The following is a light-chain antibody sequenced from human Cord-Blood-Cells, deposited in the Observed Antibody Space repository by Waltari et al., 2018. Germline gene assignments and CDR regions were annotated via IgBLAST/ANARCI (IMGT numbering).Light chain of an antibody. J-gene: IGKJ1*01. CDR1: QEISKY. CDR2: DAS. CDR3: QQYDNLPWT. Sequence: DIQMTQSPSSLSASVGDRVTITCQASQEISKYLNWYQQKPGKAPKLLIYDASNLETGVPSRFSRSGSGTDFTFTISSLQPEDIATYYCQQYDNLPWTFGQGTKVEIK. V-gene: IGKV1-33*01.